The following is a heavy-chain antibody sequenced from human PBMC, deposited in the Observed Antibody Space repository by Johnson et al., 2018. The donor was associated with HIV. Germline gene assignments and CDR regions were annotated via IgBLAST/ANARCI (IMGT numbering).Heavy chain of an antibody. CDR1: RIFFDDYG. CDR3: AKGGVGAVAGIDWG. J-gene: IGHJ3*01. CDR2: LNCSGGRT. D-gene: IGHD6-19*01. Sequence: VQLVESGGGLVRPGGSLRLSCSESRIFFDDYGMRGVRQSPGKGLEWVSGLNCSGGRTGYVDSVQGRFTISRDNAKNSLYVQMNSLRAEDTALYYCAKGGVGAVAGIDWGWGQGTMVTVSS. V-gene: IGHV3-20*04.